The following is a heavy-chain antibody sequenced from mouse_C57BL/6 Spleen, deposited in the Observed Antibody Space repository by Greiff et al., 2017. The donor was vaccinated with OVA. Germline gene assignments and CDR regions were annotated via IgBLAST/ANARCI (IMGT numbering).Heavy chain of an antibody. V-gene: IGHV1-4*01. Sequence: VQLQQSGAELVRPGASVKMSCKASGYTFTSYSMHWVKQRPGQGLEWIGYINPSSGCTKYNQKFKDKATLTADTSSSTAYMQLSSLTSEDSAVYYCARDYGSSYGYFDVWGTGTTVTVSS. CDR3: ARDYGSSYGYFDV. CDR2: INPSSGCT. J-gene: IGHJ1*03. D-gene: IGHD1-1*01. CDR1: GYTFTSYS.